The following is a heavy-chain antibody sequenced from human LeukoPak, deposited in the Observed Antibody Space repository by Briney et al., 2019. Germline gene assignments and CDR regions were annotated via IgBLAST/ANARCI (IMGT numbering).Heavy chain of an antibody. CDR3: ARAIHGAT. CDR2: IYSDGTT. V-gene: IGHV3-66*01. J-gene: IGHJ5*02. Sequence: GGSLRLSCAASGFTVSRDYMSWVRQAPGKGLEWVSFIYSDGTTFYADSVKGRFTISRDNSKNTLYLQMNSLRAEDTAVYYRARAIHGATWGQGTLVTVSS. D-gene: IGHD3-10*01. CDR1: GFTVSRDY.